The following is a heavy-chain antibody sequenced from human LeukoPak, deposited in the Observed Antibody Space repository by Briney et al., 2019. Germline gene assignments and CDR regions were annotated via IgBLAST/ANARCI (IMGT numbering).Heavy chain of an antibody. Sequence: PGGSLRLSCAVSGFTLSNYSMSWVRQAPGKGLEWVAHIKQDESEKYYVDSVKGRFTISRDNAKNSLYLQMNSPRAEDTAIYYCARDKIVGASKFDYWGQGTLVTVSS. J-gene: IGHJ4*02. V-gene: IGHV3-7*01. CDR3: ARDKIVGASKFDY. D-gene: IGHD1-26*01. CDR2: IKQDESEK. CDR1: GFTLSNYS.